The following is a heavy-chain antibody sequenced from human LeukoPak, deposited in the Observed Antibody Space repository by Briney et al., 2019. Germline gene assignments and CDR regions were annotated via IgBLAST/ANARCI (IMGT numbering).Heavy chain of an antibody. Sequence: PSETLSLTCTVSGGSISSYYWSWIRQPPGKGLEWIGYNYYSGSTNYNPSLKSRVTISVDTSKNQFSLKLSSVTAADTAVYYCARRGYRDDSYYYYGMDVWGQGTTVTVSS. CDR1: GGSISSYY. V-gene: IGHV4-59*01. CDR2: NYYSGST. J-gene: IGHJ6*02. D-gene: IGHD5-18*01. CDR3: ARRGYRDDSYYYYGMDV.